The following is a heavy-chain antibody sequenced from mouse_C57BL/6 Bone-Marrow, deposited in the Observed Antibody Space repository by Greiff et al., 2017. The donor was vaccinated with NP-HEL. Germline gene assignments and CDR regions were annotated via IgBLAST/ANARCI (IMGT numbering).Heavy chain of an antibody. J-gene: IGHJ1*03. CDR3: ARDNGLGWYFDV. CDR2: ISDGGSYT. CDR1: GFTFSSYA. D-gene: IGHD4-1*01. Sequence: EVKLMESGGGLVKPGGSLKLSCAASGFTFSSYAMSLVRQTPEKRLEWVATISDGGSYTYYPDNVKGRFTISRDNAKNNLYLQMSHLKSEDTAMYYCARDNGLGWYFDVWGTGTTVTVSS. V-gene: IGHV5-4*01.